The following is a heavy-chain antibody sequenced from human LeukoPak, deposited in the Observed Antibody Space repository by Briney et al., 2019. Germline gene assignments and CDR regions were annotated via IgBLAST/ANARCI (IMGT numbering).Heavy chain of an antibody. CDR2: ISSGSSAI. Sequence: GGSLRLSCEASGFTFTTYSMTWVRQAPGKGLEWVSIISSGSSAIFSADALKGRFTISRDDAKNLLYLDMNGLRAEDTAVYYCARGGVYCSGGSCYSAYYYYYYMDVWGKGTTVTISS. V-gene: IGHV3-21*04. D-gene: IGHD2-15*01. CDR1: GFTFTTYS. CDR3: ARGGVYCSGGSCYSAYYYYYYMDV. J-gene: IGHJ6*03.